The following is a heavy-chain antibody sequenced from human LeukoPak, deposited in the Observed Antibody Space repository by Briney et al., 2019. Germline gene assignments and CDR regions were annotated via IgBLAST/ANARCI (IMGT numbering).Heavy chain of an antibody. CDR2: ISYDGSNK. J-gene: IGHJ4*02. Sequence: PGGSLRLSCAASGFTFSSYAMHWVRQAPGKGLEWVAVISYDGSNKYYADSVKGRFTISRDNSKNTLYLQMNSLRAEDTTVYYCARDQGVRNWNYYFDYWGQGTLVTISS. CDR1: GFTFSSYA. V-gene: IGHV3-30-3*01. D-gene: IGHD1-7*01. CDR3: ARDQGVRNWNYYFDY.